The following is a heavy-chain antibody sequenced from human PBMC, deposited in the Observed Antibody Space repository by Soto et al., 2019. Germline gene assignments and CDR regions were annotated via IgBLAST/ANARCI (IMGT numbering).Heavy chain of an antibody. CDR3: ARHYYYYYYYGMDV. D-gene: IGHD3-10*01. Sequence: GESLKISCKGSGYSFTSYWISWVRQMPGKGLEWMGRIDPSDSYTNYSPSFQGHVTISADRSISTAYLQWSSLKASDTAMYYCARHYYYYYYYGMDVWGQGTTVTVSS. V-gene: IGHV5-10-1*01. CDR2: IDPSDSYT. J-gene: IGHJ6*02. CDR1: GYSFTSYW.